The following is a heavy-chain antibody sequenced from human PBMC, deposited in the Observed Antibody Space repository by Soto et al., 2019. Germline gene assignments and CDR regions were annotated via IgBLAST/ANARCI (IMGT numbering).Heavy chain of an antibody. J-gene: IGHJ6*02. D-gene: IGHD2-2*01. V-gene: IGHV3-23*01. CDR1: GFTFSSYA. CDR3: AKGSIVVVPAAMPSEFYYYYGMDV. CDR2: ISGSGGST. Sequence: GGSLRLSCAASGFTFSSYAMSWARQAPGKGLEWVSAISGSGGSTYYADSVKGRFTISRDNSKNTLYLQMNSLRAEDTAVYYCAKGSIVVVPAAMPSEFYYYYGMDVWGQGTTVTVSS.